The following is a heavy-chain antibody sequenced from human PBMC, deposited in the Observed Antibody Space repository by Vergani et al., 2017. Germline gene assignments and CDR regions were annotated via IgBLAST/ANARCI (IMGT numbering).Heavy chain of an antibody. CDR2: IYWDDDK. CDR3: ALIVSLAIEVWAKVVVDAFDI. Sequence: QLTLQESGPTLVKPTQTLTLTCTFSGFSLSTSGVGVGWIRQPPEKALEWLALIYWDDDKRYSPSLKSRLTITKDTSKNQVVLTMTNMDPVDTATYYCALIVSLAIEVWAKVVVDAFDIWGQGTMVTVSS. V-gene: IGHV2-5*02. CDR1: GFSLSTSGVG. J-gene: IGHJ3*02. D-gene: IGHD2-15*01.